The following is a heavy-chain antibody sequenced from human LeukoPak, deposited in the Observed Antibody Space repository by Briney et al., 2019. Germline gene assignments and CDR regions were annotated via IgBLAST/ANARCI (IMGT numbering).Heavy chain of an antibody. V-gene: IGHV4-34*01. CDR3: ARGFDFWSGYYRDDAFDI. Sequence: SETLSLTCAVYGGSFSGYYWSWIRQPPGKGLEWIGEINHSGSTNYNPSLKSRVTISVDTSKNQFSLKLSSVTAADTAVYYCARGFDFWSGYYRDDAFDIWGQGTMVTVSS. CDR2: INHSGST. D-gene: IGHD3-3*01. CDR1: GGSFSGYY. J-gene: IGHJ3*02.